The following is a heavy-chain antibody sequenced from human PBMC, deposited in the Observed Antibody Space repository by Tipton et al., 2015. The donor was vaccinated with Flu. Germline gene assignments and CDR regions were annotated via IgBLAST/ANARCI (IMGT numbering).Heavy chain of an antibody. Sequence: GSLRLSCAASGFRFSDYYMSWIRQAPGKGLEWVSHISGSDNIINYADSVKGRFTISRDNAKNSLYLQMNSLRAEDTAIYYCAKVIPEIVAGLDYWGQGTLVTVSS. CDR3: AKVIPEIVAGLDY. D-gene: IGHD5-12*01. J-gene: IGHJ4*02. V-gene: IGHV3-11*01. CDR1: GFRFSDYY. CDR2: ISGSDNII.